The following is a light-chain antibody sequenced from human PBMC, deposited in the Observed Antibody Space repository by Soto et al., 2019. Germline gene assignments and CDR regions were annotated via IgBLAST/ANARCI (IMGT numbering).Light chain of an antibody. J-gene: IGKJ2*01. CDR2: GAS. Sequence: EFVLTQSPGTLSLSPGERATLSCRASQSVDSNFFAWYQQKPGQAPRLLLYGASRRAAGIPDRVSGSGSGTDFTLTISRLEPEDFAVYYCQQYTNSPPYTFGQGTKLEIK. CDR3: QQYTNSPPYT. CDR1: QSVDSNF. V-gene: IGKV3-20*01.